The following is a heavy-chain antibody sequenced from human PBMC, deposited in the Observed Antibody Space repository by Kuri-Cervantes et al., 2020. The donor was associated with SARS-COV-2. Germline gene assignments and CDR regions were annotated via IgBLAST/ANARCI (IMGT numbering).Heavy chain of an antibody. CDR2: IMPTLDIP. D-gene: IGHD6-19*01. CDR3: ATDGVAGSLTMDF. V-gene: IGHV1-69*10. CDR1: GYTFSGFG. Sequence: SVKVSCKTSGYTFSGFGFSWVRQAPGQGLEWMGGIMPTLDIPNYAQKFRGRVTITADKSTRTAYMELNSLTSEDTAVYYCATDGVAGSLTMDFWGQGTLVTVSS. J-gene: IGHJ4*02.